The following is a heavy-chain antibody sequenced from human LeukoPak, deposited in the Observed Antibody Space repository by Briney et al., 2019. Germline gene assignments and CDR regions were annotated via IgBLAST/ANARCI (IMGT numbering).Heavy chain of an antibody. V-gene: IGHV5-51*01. CDR2: IYPGDSDT. D-gene: IGHD6-6*01. Sequence: GESLKISCKGSGCRFTSYWIGWVRQMPGKGLEGMGIIYPGDSDTRYSPSFQGQATISADKSINTAYLQWSSLKASDTAMYYCARIIAARPDYFDYWGQGTLVTVSS. CDR1: GCRFTSYW. J-gene: IGHJ4*02. CDR3: ARIIAARPDYFDY.